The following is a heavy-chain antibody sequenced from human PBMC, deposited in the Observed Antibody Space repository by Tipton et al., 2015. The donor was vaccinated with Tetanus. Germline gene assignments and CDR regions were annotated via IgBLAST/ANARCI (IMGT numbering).Heavy chain of an antibody. V-gene: IGHV4-31*03. J-gene: IGHJ4*02. CDR1: GGSIRSGGYY. CDR3: ARRSVSARFDD. CDR2: IYYTGNT. D-gene: IGHD6-6*01. Sequence: TLSLTCTVSGGSIRSGGYYWSWIRQHPGKGLEWIGYIYYTGNTYYNPSLKSRVTISVDTSKNQFSLKLSSATAADTAVYYCARRSVSARFDDWGQGTLVTVSS.